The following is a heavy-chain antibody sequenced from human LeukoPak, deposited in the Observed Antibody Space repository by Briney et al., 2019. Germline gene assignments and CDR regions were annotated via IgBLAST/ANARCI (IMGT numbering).Heavy chain of an antibody. D-gene: IGHD4-17*01. V-gene: IGHV3-23*01. Sequence: GGSLRLSCAAPGFTFSSYAMSWVRQAPGKGLEWVSAISGSGGSTYYADSVKGRFTISRDNSKNTLFLQMNSLRAEDTAVYYCAKSDYGDYFDFWGQGTLVTVSS. J-gene: IGHJ4*02. CDR3: AKSDYGDYFDF. CDR2: ISGSGGST. CDR1: GFTFSSYA.